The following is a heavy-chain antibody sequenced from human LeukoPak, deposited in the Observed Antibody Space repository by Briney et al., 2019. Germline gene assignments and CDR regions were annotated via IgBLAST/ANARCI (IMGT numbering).Heavy chain of an antibody. J-gene: IGHJ4*02. Sequence: GGSLRLSCAASGFTVSSNYMSWVRQAPGKRLEWVSVIYSGGSTYYADSVKGRFTISRDNSKNTLYLQMNSLRAEDTAVYYCARGTYSSSWSFDYWGQGTLVTVSS. V-gene: IGHV3-53*01. CDR1: GFTVSSNY. CDR3: ARGTYSSSWSFDY. D-gene: IGHD6-13*01. CDR2: IYSGGST.